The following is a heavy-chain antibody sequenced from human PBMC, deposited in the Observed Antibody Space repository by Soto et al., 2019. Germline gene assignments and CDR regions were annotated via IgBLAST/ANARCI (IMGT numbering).Heavy chain of an antibody. Sequence: SETRSLTCTVSGGSISRYYWSWIRQPPGKGLEWIGYLYNTGSTIYNPSLKSRVTISVDTSKNQFSLKLNSVTAADTAVYYCARDLWGYCGTDCYPLDVWGQGTTVTVS. CDR2: LYNTGST. V-gene: IGHV4-59*01. J-gene: IGHJ6*02. D-gene: IGHD2-21*02. CDR1: GGSISRYY. CDR3: ARDLWGYCGTDCYPLDV.